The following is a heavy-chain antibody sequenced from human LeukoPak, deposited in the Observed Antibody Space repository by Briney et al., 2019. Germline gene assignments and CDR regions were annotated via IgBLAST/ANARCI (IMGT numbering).Heavy chain of an antibody. Sequence: SETLSLTCTVSGGSISSSSYYWGWIRQPPGKGLEWIGSIYYSGSTYYNPSLKSRVTISVDTSKNQFSLKLGSVTAADTAVYYCARDRWSSWYDYWGQGTLVTVSS. J-gene: IGHJ4*02. CDR3: ARDRWSSWYDY. CDR2: IYYSGST. V-gene: IGHV4-39*07. D-gene: IGHD6-13*01. CDR1: GGSISSSSYY.